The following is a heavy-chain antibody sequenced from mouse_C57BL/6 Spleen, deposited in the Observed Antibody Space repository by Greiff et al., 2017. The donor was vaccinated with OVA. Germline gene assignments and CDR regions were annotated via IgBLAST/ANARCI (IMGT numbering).Heavy chain of an antibody. CDR2: IYPGDGDT. V-gene: IGHV1-82*01. D-gene: IGHD2-3*01. CDR3: ARLDGYYGFDY. CDR1: GYAFSSSW. Sequence: QVQLQQSGPELVKPGASVKISYKASGYAFSSSWMNWVKQRPGKGLEWIGRIYPGDGDTNYNGKFKGKATLTADKSSSTAYMQLSSLTSEDSAVYFCARLDGYYGFDYWGQGTTLTVSS. J-gene: IGHJ2*01.